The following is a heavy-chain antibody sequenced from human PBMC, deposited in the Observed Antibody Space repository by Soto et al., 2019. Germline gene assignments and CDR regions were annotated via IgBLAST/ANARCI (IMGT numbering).Heavy chain of an antibody. Sequence: QVQLVQSGAEVKKPGSSVKVSCKASGGTFSSYTISWVRQAPGQGLEWMGRIIPILGIANYAQKFQGRVTITADKSTSTAYIELSSLRSEDTAVYYCAREYCGGDCYYFDGRGNWFDPWGQGTLVTVSS. V-gene: IGHV1-69*08. CDR3: AREYCGGDCYYFDGRGNWFDP. CDR1: GGTFSSYT. J-gene: IGHJ5*02. D-gene: IGHD2-21*01. CDR2: IIPILGIA.